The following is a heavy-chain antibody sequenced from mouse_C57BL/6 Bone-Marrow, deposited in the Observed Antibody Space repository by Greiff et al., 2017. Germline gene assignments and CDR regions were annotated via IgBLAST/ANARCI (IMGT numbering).Heavy chain of an antibody. V-gene: IGHV1-55*01. J-gene: IGHJ4*01. D-gene: IGHD2-4*01. Sequence: QVQLQQPGAELVKPGASVKMSCKASGYTFTSSWITWVKQRPGQGLEWIGDIYPGSGSTNYNEKFKSKATLTVDTSSSTAYMQLSSLTSEDSAVYYCARKFFGYYDDGDYWGQGTSVTVSS. CDR3: ARKFFGYYDDGDY. CDR2: IYPGSGST. CDR1: GYTFTSSW.